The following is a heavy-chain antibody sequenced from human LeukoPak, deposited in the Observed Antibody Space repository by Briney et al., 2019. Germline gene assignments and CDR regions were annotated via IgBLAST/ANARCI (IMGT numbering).Heavy chain of an antibody. V-gene: IGHV1-2*02. J-gene: IGHJ5*02. Sequence: ASVKVSCKASGYTFTGYYMHWVRQAPGQGLEWMGWINPNSGGTNYAQKFQGRVTMTRDTSISTAYMELSRLRSDDTAVYYCARVSIVVVPAAWFDPWGQGTLVTASS. D-gene: IGHD2-2*01. CDR1: GYTFTGYY. CDR3: ARVSIVVVPAAWFDP. CDR2: INPNSGGT.